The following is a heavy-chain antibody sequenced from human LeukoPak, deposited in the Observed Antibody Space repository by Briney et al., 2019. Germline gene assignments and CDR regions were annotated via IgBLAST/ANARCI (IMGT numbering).Heavy chain of an antibody. CDR1: GFTFSSYE. CDR2: ISSSGGTI. Sequence: PGGSLRLSCAASGFTFSSYEMNWVRQAPGKGLEWVSYISSSGGTIYYADSVKGRFTISRDNAKNSLYLQMNSLRAEDTAVYYCASQYPPWWEARKGEPGPYYFDYWGQGTLVTVSS. D-gene: IGHD1-14*01. CDR3: ASQYPPWWEARKGEPGPYYFDY. V-gene: IGHV3-48*03. J-gene: IGHJ4*02.